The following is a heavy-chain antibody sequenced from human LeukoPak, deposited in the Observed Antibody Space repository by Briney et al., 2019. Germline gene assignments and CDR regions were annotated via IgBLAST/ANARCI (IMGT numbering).Heavy chain of an antibody. V-gene: IGHV1-69*01. CDR3: ARLGRGYCSSTSCYAYYYGMDV. CDR1: GGTFSTYD. Sequence: ASVKVSCKATGGTFSTYDISWVRQAPGQGLEWMGGIIPIFGTANYAQKFQGRVTITADESTSTAYMELSSLRSEDTAVYYCARLGRGYCSSTSCYAYYYGMDVWGQGTTVTVSS. D-gene: IGHD2-2*01. J-gene: IGHJ6*02. CDR2: IIPIFGTA.